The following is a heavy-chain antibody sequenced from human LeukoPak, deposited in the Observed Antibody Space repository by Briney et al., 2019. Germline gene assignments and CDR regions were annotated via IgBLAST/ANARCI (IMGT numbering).Heavy chain of an antibody. CDR2: IYHSGST. Sequence: SETLSLTCAVSGGSISSSNWWTWLRQPPGKGLEWVGEIYHSGSTNYTPSLKSRVTISVDTSKNQFSLKLSSVTAADTAVYYCARLYLPATRFDYWGQGTLVAVSS. D-gene: IGHD5-24*01. CDR1: GGSISSSNW. CDR3: ARLYLPATRFDY. J-gene: IGHJ4*02. V-gene: IGHV4-4*02.